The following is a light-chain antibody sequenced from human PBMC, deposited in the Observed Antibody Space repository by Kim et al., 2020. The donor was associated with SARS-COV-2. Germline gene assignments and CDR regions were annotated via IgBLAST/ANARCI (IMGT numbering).Light chain of an antibody. CDR2: GKN. J-gene: IGLJ2*01. V-gene: IGLV3-19*01. CDR1: SLRSYY. CDR3: NSRDSSGNHLV. Sequence: AVGQTVRITCQGDSLRSYYASWYQHKPGQAPVLVIYGKNNRPSGIPDRFSGSSSGNTASLTITGAQAEDEADYYCNSRDSSGNHLVFGGGTQLTVL.